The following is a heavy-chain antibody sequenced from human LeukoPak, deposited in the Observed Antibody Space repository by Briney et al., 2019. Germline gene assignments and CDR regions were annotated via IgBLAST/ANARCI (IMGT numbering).Heavy chain of an antibody. D-gene: IGHD5-24*01. CDR3: ARDNVEMATIGLGSY. CDR1: GGSISSSSYY. V-gene: IGHV4-39*07. J-gene: IGHJ4*02. CDR2: IYYSGST. Sequence: SQTLSLTCTVSGGSISSSSYYWGWIRQPPGKGLEWIGSIYYSGSTYYNPSLKSRVTISVDTSKNQFSLKLSSVTAADTAVYYCARDNVEMATIGLGSYWGQGTLVTVSS.